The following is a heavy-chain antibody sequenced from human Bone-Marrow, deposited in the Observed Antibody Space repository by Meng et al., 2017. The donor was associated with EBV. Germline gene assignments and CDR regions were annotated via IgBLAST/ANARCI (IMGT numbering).Heavy chain of an antibody. J-gene: IGHJ5*02. CDR2: VHYTGIP. CDR3: ARPVPSWQSQRLDPFGA. D-gene: IGHD5-24*01. CDR1: CYSLSSCYY. V-gene: IGHV4-38-2*02. Sequence: DSGPRMSKPSGSLPPACTFSCYSLSSCYYWGWIRQPPGRGLECNGRVHYTGIPYYSPSLKSRVTVSVDTFKNQFSLRLTSVTAADTAVYYCARPVPSWQSQRLDPFGAWGQGTLVTVSS.